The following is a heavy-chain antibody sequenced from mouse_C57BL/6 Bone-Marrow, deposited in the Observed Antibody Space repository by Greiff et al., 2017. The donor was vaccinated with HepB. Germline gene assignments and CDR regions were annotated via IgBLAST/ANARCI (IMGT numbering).Heavy chain of an antibody. V-gene: IGHV1-82*01. CDR3: ARGSSYYAMDY. D-gene: IGHD1-1*01. CDR1: GYAFSSSW. CDR2: IYPGDGDT. J-gene: IGHJ4*01. Sequence: QVQLQQSGPELVKPGASVKISCKASGYAFSSSWMNWVKQRPGKGLEWIGRIYPGDGDTNYNGKFTGKATLTADKSSSTAYMQLSSLTSEDSAVYFFARGSSYYAMDYWGQGTSVTVSS.